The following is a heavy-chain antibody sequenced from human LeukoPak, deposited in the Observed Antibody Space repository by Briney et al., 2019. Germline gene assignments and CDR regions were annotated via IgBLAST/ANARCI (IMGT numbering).Heavy chain of an antibody. CDR2: FYHTGST. J-gene: IGHJ4*02. Sequence: SETLSLTCAVSGYSISSGYYWGWIRQPPGKGLEWIGSFYHTGSTYYNPSLKSGVTISVDTSKNQFSLKLSSVTAADTAVYYCARRHPFDYWGQGTLVTFSS. V-gene: IGHV4-38-2*01. CDR1: GYSISSGYY. CDR3: ARRHPFDY.